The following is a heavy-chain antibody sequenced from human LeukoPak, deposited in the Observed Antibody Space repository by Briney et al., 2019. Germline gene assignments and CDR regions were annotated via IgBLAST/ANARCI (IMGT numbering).Heavy chain of an antibody. Sequence: ASVKVSCKTSGYTFTSYYMHWVRQAPGQGLEWMGMINPSVGSTNYPQNFQGRVTMTRDTSTSTVYMELSSLRSEDTAVYYCAREWPNTYRFDPWGQGTLVTVSS. D-gene: IGHD1/OR15-1a*01. CDR3: AREWPNTYRFDP. V-gene: IGHV1-46*01. CDR2: INPSVGST. CDR1: GYTFTSYY. J-gene: IGHJ5*02.